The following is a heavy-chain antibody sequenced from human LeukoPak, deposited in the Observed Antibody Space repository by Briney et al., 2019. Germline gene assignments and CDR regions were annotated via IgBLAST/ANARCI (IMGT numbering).Heavy chain of an antibody. CDR2: INHSGST. V-gene: IGHV4-34*01. J-gene: IGHJ4*02. CDR3: ARGRSEMATIAGRDY. D-gene: IGHD5-24*01. CDR1: GGSFSGYY. Sequence: SETLSLTCAVHGGSFSGYYWSWIRQPPGKGLEWIGEINHSGSTNYDPSLKSRVTISVDTSKNQFSLKLSSVTAADTAVYYCARGRSEMATIAGRDYWGQGTLVTVSS.